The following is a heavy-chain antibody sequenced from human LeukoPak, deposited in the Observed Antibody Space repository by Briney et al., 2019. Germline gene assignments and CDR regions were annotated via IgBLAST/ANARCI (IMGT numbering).Heavy chain of an antibody. CDR1: GYTFTSYD. CDR2: MNPNSRNT. J-gene: IGHJ4*02. D-gene: IGHD3-22*01. V-gene: IGHV1-8*01. Sequence: ASVTVSCKASGYTFTSYDINWVRQAAGQGLEWVGWMNPNSRNTGYAQKFQGRVTMTMNTAISTAYIELSSLRSDDTAVYYCARVYSDSSGYYVQGFDYWGQGTLVTVSS. CDR3: ARVYSDSSGYYVQGFDY.